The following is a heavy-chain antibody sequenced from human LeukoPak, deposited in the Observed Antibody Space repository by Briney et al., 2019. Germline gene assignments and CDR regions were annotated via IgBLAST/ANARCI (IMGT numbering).Heavy chain of an antibody. D-gene: IGHD3-16*01. V-gene: IGHV3-23*01. CDR1: GFTFSSYA. CDR2: ISGSGGST. Sequence: GGSLRLSCAASGFTFSSYAMSWVRQPPGKGLEWVSAISGSGGSTYYADSVKGRFTISRDNSKNTLYLQMNSLRAEDTAVYYCAREGGAGGYFDYWGQGTLVTVSS. J-gene: IGHJ4*02. CDR3: AREGGAGGYFDY.